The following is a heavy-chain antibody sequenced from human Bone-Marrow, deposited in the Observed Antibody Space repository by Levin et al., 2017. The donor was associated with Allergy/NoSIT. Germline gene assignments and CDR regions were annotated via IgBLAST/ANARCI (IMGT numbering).Heavy chain of an antibody. CDR2: TYYRSKWYN. CDR1: GDSVSSNSAA. J-gene: IGHJ3*02. Sequence: SQTLSLPCAISGDSVSSNSAAWNWIRQSPSRGLEWLGRTYYRSKWYNDYAVSVKSRITINPDTSKNQFSLQLNSVTPEDTAVYYCARGFILQWLDGGDAFDIWGQGTMVTVSS. D-gene: IGHD6-19*01. CDR3: ARGFILQWLDGGDAFDI. V-gene: IGHV6-1*01.